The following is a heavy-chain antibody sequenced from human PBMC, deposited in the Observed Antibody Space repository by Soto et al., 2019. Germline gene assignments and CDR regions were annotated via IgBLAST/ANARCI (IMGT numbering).Heavy chain of an antibody. D-gene: IGHD2-15*01. CDR2: IIPIFGTA. V-gene: IGHV1-69*13. J-gene: IGHJ6*02. Sequence: GASVKVSFKASRCTFRSYAISWVRQAPGQGLEWMGGIIPIFGTANYAQKFQGRVTITADESTSTAYMELSSLRSEDTAVYYCARERGYCSGGSCYYYYYGMDVWGQGTTVTVSS. CDR1: RCTFRSYA. CDR3: ARERGYCSGGSCYYYYYGMDV.